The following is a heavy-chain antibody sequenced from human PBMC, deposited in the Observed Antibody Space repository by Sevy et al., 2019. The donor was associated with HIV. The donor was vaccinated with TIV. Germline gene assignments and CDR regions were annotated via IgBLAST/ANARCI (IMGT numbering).Heavy chain of an antibody. CDR2: ITRNSYEAYGGTR. V-gene: IGHV3-49*03. D-gene: IGHD2-15*01. J-gene: IGHJ4*02. CDR1: GFTFDDYA. Sequence: GGSLRLSCTASGFTFDDYAMSWFRQAPGKGLEWVAFITRNSYEAYGGTREYAASVKGRFTISRADSKSIAYLQMNSLKTEDTAMYYCSRALATAVTPEYYFDYWGQGTLVTVSS. CDR3: SRALATAVTPEYYFDY.